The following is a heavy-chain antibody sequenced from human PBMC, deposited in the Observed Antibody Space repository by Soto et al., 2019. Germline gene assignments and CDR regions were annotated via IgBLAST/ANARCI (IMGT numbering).Heavy chain of an antibody. CDR1: GFTFNSYS. V-gene: IGHV3-48*01. CDR2: ISSSSSTI. D-gene: IGHD4-17*01. J-gene: IGHJ4*02. CDR3: ARGNTVTLVDY. Sequence: EVQLVESGGGLVQPGGSLRLSCAASGFTFNSYSMNWVRQAPGKGLEWVSCISSSSSTIYYADSVKGRFTISRDNAKNSLYLQMNSLRAEDTAVYYCARGNTVTLVDYWGQGTLVTVSS.